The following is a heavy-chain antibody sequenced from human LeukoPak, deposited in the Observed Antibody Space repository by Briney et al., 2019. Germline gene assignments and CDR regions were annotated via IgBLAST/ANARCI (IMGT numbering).Heavy chain of an antibody. J-gene: IGHJ6*03. CDR1: GFTFGDYA. V-gene: IGHV3-49*03. Sequence: GGSLRLSCTASGFTFGDYAMSWFRQAPGKGLEWVGFIRSKAYGGTTEYAASVKGRFTISRDDSKSIAYLQMNSLKTDDTAVYYCAKGAAIGHYYYMDVWGRGTTVTVS. CDR2: IRSKAYGGTT. D-gene: IGHD3-16*01. CDR3: AKGAAIGHYYYMDV.